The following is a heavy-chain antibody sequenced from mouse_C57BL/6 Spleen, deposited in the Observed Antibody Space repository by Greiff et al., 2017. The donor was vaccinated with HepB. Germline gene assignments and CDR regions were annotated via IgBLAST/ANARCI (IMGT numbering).Heavy chain of an antibody. V-gene: IGHV5-16*01. D-gene: IGHD2-2*01. CDR3: ARDGDGYDYAMDY. CDR1: GFTFSDYY. J-gene: IGHJ4*01. CDR2: INYEGSST. Sequence: EVQGEESEGGLVQPGSSMKLSCTASGFTFSDYYMAWVRQVPEQGLEWVANINYEGSSTNYLPSVKGRFIISRDNAKTTLYLQMSSLTSEDTATYYCARDGDGYDYAMDYWGQGTSVTVSS.